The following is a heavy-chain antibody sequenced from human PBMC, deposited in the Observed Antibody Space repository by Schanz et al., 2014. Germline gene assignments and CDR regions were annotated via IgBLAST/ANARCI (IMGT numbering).Heavy chain of an antibody. CDR3: ARDFSAYVGNYFDY. V-gene: IGHV1-18*01. CDR2: ISGSNGNT. D-gene: IGHD5-12*01. J-gene: IGHJ4*02. CDR1: GYTFISYG. Sequence: QVQLVQSGAEVRKPGASVKVSCKASGYTFISYGISWVRQAPGQGLEWLGWISGSNGNTNYTQKFQGRVTMTTDTSTSTSYMELTSLRFDDTAVYYCARDFSAYVGNYFDYWGQGTRVTVSS.